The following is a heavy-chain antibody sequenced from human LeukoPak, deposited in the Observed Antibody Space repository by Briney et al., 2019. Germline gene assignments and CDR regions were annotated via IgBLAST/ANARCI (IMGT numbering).Heavy chain of an antibody. V-gene: IGHV4-59*01. D-gene: IGHD6-13*01. CDR2: TYYSGSA. CDR3: ARDIAGVGYFDY. J-gene: IGHJ4*02. Sequence: PSETLSLTCAVSGGSISSYYWSWIRQPPGKGLEWIGYTYYSGSAKYNPSLRSRVTISVDTSKNQFSLKLSSVTAADTAVYYCARDIAGVGYFDYWGQGTLVTVSS. CDR1: GGSISSYY.